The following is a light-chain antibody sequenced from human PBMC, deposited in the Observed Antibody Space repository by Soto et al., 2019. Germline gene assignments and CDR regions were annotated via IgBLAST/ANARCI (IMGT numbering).Light chain of an antibody. V-gene: IGKV2-24*01. CDR3: MQATQFPRT. J-gene: IGKJ1*01. CDR2: EIS. CDR1: QSLLHSDGNTY. Sequence: DIVMTQTPLSSPVTLGQPASISCRSSQSLLHSDGNTYLSWLQQRPGQPPRLLIYEISKRFSGVPDRLSGSGAATDFTLEISRVEAEDVGIYYCMQATQFPRTFGPGTKVELK.